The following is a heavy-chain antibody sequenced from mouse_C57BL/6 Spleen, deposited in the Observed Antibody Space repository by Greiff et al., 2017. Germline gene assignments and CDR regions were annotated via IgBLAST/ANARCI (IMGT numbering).Heavy chain of an antibody. Sequence: VQLQQPGAELVKPGASVKLSCKASGYTFTSYWMHWVKQRPGRGLEWIGMIEPNSGGTKYNEKFKSKATLTVDKPSSTAYMQLSSLTSEDSAVYCCARWTMVKDAMDYWGQGTSVTVSS. CDR2: IEPNSGGT. CDR3: ARWTMVKDAMDY. V-gene: IGHV1-72*01. D-gene: IGHD2-2*01. CDR1: GYTFTSYW. J-gene: IGHJ4*01.